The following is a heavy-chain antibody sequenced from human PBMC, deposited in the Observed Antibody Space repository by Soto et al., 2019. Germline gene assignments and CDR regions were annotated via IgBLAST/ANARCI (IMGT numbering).Heavy chain of an antibody. CDR3: AREPRITMIVVPYRNAFDI. J-gene: IGHJ3*02. V-gene: IGHV4-4*02. CDR1: GGSISSSNW. Sequence: PSETLSLTCAVSGGSISSSNWWSWVRQPPGKGLEWIGEIYHSGSTNYNPSLKSRVTISVDKSKNQFSLKLSSVTAADTAVYYCAREPRITMIVVPYRNAFDIWGQGTMVTVSS. D-gene: IGHD3-22*01. CDR2: IYHSGST.